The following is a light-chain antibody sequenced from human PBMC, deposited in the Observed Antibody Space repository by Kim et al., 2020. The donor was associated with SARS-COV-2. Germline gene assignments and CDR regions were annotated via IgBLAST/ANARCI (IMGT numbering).Light chain of an antibody. V-gene: IGKV3-20*01. J-gene: IGKJ4*01. CDR3: QQYENSPFT. CDR2: GEA. Sequence: SPGESTSHCCRASQSGRSNYLDWYQQKAGQEPRLLIYGEADRGTGIPERFSGSGYERELTQTMTRLGQEDFAVYYCQQYENSPFTFGGGNKV. CDR1: QSGRSNY.